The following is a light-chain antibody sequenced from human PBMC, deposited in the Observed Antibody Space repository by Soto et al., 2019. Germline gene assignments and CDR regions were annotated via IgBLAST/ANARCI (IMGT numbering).Light chain of an antibody. J-gene: IGLJ1*01. Sequence: QSALTQPASMSGSPGQSITISCTGTSSDVGAYNYVSWYQQHPGKAPKLMIYDVTNRPSGVSNRFSGSKSGNTASLTISGLQAEDEADYYCSSYTTSSTLVFGTGTKLTVL. V-gene: IGLV2-14*01. CDR2: DVT. CDR3: SSYTTSSTLV. CDR1: SSDVGAYNY.